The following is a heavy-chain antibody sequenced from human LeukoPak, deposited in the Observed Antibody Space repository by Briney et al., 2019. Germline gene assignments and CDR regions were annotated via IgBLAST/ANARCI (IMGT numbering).Heavy chain of an antibody. CDR3: ARGGAYYYDSSGYCFDY. CDR1: GYTFTSYG. Sequence: SVKVSCKASGYTFTSYGISWVRQAPGQGLEWMGGIIPIFGTANYAQKFQGRVTITADESTSTAYMELSSLRSEDTAVYYCARGGAYYYDSSGYCFDYWGQGTLVTVSS. J-gene: IGHJ4*02. V-gene: IGHV1-69*13. CDR2: IIPIFGTA. D-gene: IGHD3-22*01.